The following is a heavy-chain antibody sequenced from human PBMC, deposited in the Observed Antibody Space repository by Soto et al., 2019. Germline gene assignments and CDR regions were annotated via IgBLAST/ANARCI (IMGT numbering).Heavy chain of an antibody. CDR1: GGSISSYC. J-gene: IGHJ4*02. Sequence: PSETLSLTCTVSGGSISSYCWSWIRQPPGKGLEWIGYIYYSGSTNYNPSLKSRVTISVDTSKNQFSLKLSSVTAADTAVYYCASTTGPYGSGSYFDYCGQGTLVTVSS. D-gene: IGHD3-10*01. CDR3: ASTTGPYGSGSYFDY. CDR2: IYYSGST. V-gene: IGHV4-59*01.